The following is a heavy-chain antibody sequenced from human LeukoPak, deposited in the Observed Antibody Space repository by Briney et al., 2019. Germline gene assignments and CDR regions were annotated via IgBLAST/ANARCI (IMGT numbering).Heavy chain of an antibody. CDR3: ARDIKDGYNLYFDY. V-gene: IGHV3-21*04. Sequence: GGSLRLSCAASGFTFSSYSMNWVRQAPGKGLEWVSSITSSGRYIYYADSVKGRFTISRDNSENSLYLQMNSLRAEDTAVYYCARDIKDGYNLYFDYWGQGTLVTVSS. CDR2: ITSSGRYI. J-gene: IGHJ4*02. D-gene: IGHD5-24*01. CDR1: GFTFSSYS.